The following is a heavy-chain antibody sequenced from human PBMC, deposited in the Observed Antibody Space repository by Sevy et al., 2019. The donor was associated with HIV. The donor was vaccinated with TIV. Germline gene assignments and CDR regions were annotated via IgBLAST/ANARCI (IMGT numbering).Heavy chain of an antibody. J-gene: IGHJ4*02. CDR3: ARPAGNYEDFFDY. Sequence: ASVKVSCKASGYTFTSYYMHWVRQAPGQGLDWMGVINPSGDGTTYAQKFQGRITLTRDTSTSTIYMELTSLRSEDTAVYYCARPAGNYEDFFDYWGQGTLVTVSS. CDR2: INPSGDGT. V-gene: IGHV1-46*03. D-gene: IGHD3-3*01. CDR1: GYTFTSYY.